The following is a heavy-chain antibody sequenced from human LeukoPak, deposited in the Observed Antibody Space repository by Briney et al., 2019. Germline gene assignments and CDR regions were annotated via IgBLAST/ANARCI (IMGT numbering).Heavy chain of an antibody. CDR2: ISWNSGSI. V-gene: IGHV3-9*01. D-gene: IGHD6-19*01. Sequence: GGSLRLSCAGSGFIFNNYAMHWVRQPPGKGLEWISGISWNSGSIDYADSVKGRFTISRDNAKNSLYLQMNSLRVEDTAFYYCAKDNRRHYTSGPNPDSLHWGQGALVTVSS. J-gene: IGHJ4*02. CDR1: GFIFNNYA. CDR3: AKDNRRHYTSGPNPDSLH.